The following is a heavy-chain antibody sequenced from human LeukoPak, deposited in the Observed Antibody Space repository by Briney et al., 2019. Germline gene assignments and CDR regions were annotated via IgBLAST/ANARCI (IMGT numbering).Heavy chain of an antibody. CDR3: AKSTGYSTTGRDFDS. D-gene: IGHD6-13*01. CDR1: GFTFSSYA. Sequence: PGGSLTLSCAASGFTFSSYAMNWVRQAPGKGLEWVSGIGYTGDSTFYADSVKGRFTISRDNSKNTLYLQLSSLRAEDTAVYYCAKSTGYSTTGRDFDSWGRGTLVTVSS. CDR2: IGYTGDST. J-gene: IGHJ4*02. V-gene: IGHV3-23*01.